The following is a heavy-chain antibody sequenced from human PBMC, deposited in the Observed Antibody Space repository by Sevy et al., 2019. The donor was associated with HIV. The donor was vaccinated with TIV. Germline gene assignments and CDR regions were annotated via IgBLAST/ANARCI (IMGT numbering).Heavy chain of an antibody. CDR2: ISSSSSYT. CDR3: ARHPYSSSFDY. D-gene: IGHD6-13*01. J-gene: IGHJ4*02. CDR1: GFTFSDYY. Sequence: GGSLRLSCAASGFTFSDYYMSWIRQAPGKGLEWVSYISSSSSYTNYADSVKGRFTISRDNAENSLYLQMNSLRAEDTAVYYCARHPYSSSFDYWGQGTLVTVSS. V-gene: IGHV3-11*06.